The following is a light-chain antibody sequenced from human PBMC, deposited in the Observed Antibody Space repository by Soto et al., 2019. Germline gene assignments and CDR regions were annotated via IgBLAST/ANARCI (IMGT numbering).Light chain of an antibody. J-gene: IGKJ5*01. V-gene: IGKV1-9*01. CDR3: QQVKFYPIT. CDR2: DAS. CDR1: QVINSD. Sequence: DIQLTQSPSFLSASIRDRVTITCRASQVINSDLAWYQQKPGKAPKLLIYDASSLQRGVPLRFTGRGSGTEFTLTISSLQPEDFATYYCQQVKFYPITFGQGTRLEIK.